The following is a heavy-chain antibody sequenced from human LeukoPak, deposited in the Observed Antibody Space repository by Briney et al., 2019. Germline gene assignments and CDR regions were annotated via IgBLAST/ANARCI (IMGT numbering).Heavy chain of an antibody. CDR2: INPNSGGT. V-gene: IGHV1-2*02. CDR3: AREGCSSTSCYPAPNWFDP. CDR1: GYTFTGYY. Sequence: ASVKVSCKAPGYTFTGYYMHWVRQAPGQGLEWMGWINPNSGGTNYAQKFQGRVTMTRDTSISTAYMELSRLRSDDTAVYYCAREGCSSTSCYPAPNWFDPWGQGTLVTVSS. D-gene: IGHD2-2*01. J-gene: IGHJ5*02.